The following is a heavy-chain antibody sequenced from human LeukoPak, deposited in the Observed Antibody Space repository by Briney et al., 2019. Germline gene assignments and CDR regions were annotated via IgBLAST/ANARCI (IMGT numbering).Heavy chain of an antibody. CDR1: GGSISSYH. D-gene: IGHD6-19*01. CDR3: ARATSSGWYNDY. V-gene: IGHV4-59*01. CDR2: MYDSGST. J-gene: IGHJ4*02. Sequence: SETLSLTCTVSGGSISSYHWSWIRQPPGKGLEWIGYMYDSGSTNYNPSLKSRVTISVDTSKNQFSLKLRSVTAADTAVYYCARATSSGWYNDYWGQGTLVIVSS.